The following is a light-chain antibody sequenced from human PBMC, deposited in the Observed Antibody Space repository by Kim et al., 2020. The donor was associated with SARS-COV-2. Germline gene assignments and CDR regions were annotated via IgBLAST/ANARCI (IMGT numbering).Light chain of an antibody. CDR1: SSNIGSNT. Sequence: QRVTLSCSGSSSNIGSNTVNWYQQLPGTAPKLLIYSNNQRPSGVPDRFSGSKSGTSASLAISGLQSEDEADYYCAAWDDSLNGFYVFGTGTKVTVL. V-gene: IGLV1-44*01. CDR2: SNN. J-gene: IGLJ1*01. CDR3: AAWDDSLNGFYV.